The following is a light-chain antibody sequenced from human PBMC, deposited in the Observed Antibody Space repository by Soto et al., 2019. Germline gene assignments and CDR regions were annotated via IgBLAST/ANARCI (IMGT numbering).Light chain of an antibody. CDR2: GNS. J-gene: IGLJ2*01. V-gene: IGLV1-40*01. CDR1: SSNIGAGYD. CDR3: QSYDSSLSGPV. Sequence: QSVLTQPPSVSRAPGQRVTISCTGSSSNIGAGYDVHGYQQLPGTAPKLLIYGNSNRPSGVPDRFSGSKSGTSASLAITGLQAEDEADYYCQSYDSSLSGPVFGGGTKLTVL.